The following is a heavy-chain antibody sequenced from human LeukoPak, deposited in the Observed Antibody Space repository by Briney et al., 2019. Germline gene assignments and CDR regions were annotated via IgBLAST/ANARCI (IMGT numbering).Heavy chain of an antibody. V-gene: IGHV4-59*06. D-gene: IGHD3-10*01. J-gene: IGHJ4*02. CDR3: ARVVMVRGVVIKVTYYFDY. Sequence: KPSETLSLTCTVSGDSISSYYWSWIRQHPGKGLEWIGYISYSGGTYYNPSLKSRVTISVDTSKNQFSLKLSSVTAADTAVYYCARVVMVRGVVIKVTYYFDYWDQGTLVTVSS. CDR1: GDSISSYY. CDR2: ISYSGGT.